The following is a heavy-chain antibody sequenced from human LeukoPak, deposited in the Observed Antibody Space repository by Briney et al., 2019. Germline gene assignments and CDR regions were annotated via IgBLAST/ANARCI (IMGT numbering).Heavy chain of an antibody. D-gene: IGHD1-26*01. J-gene: IGHJ3*02. V-gene: IGHV3-53*05. CDR1: GFTVSGNY. Sequence: QPGGSLRLSCAASGFTVSGNYMTWVRQAPGRGLEWVSLIYAGGNTYYPDSVKGRFTISRDNSKNTLYLQMNSLRAEDTAVYYCARGGGSGSYGAFDIWGQGTMVTVSS. CDR2: IYAGGNT. CDR3: ARGGGSGSYGAFDI.